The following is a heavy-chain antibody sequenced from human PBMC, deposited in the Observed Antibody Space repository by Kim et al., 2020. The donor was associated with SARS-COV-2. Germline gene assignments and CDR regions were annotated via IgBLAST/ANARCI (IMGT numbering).Heavy chain of an antibody. CDR3: ARDLPGAGALGY. V-gene: IGHV3-13*01. CDR2: IGTAGDT. J-gene: IGHJ4*02. CDR1: GFTFSSYD. D-gene: IGHD3-10*01. Sequence: GGSLRLSCAASGFTFSSYDMHWVRQATGKGLEWVSAIGTAGDTYYPGSVKGRFTISRENAKNSLYLQMNSLRAGDTAVYYCARDLPGAGALGYWGQGTLVTVSS.